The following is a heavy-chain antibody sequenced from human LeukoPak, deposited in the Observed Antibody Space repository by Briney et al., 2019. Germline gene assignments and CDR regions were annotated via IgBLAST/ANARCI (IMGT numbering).Heavy chain of an antibody. CDR2: IYHSGST. Sequence: SETLSLTCTVSGYSISSGYYWGWIRQPPGKGLEWIGSIYHSGSTYYNPSLKSRVTISVDTSKNQFSLQLSSVTAADTAVYYCARGGVTFGGKRGGFDYWGQGTLVTVSS. CDR3: ARGGVTFGGKRGGFDY. D-gene: IGHD3-16*01. CDR1: GYSISSGYY. J-gene: IGHJ4*02. V-gene: IGHV4-38-2*02.